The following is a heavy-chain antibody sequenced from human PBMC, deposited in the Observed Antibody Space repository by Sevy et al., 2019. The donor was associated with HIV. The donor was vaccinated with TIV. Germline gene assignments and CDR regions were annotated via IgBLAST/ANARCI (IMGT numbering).Heavy chain of an antibody. D-gene: IGHD4-17*01. CDR3: AKVFKPFWGQNVHTVTTNDAFDI. J-gene: IGHJ3*02. CDR1: GFTFSSYG. V-gene: IGHV3-30*18. CDR2: ISYDGSNK. Sequence: GGSLRLSCAASGFTFSSYGMHWVRQAPGKGLEWVAVISYDGSNKYYADSVKGRFTISRDNSKNTLYLQMNSLRAEDTAVYYCAKVFKPFWGQNVHTVTTNDAFDIWGQGTMVTVSS.